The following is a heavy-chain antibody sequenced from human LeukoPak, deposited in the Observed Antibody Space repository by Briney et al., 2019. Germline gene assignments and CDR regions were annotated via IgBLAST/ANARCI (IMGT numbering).Heavy chain of an antibody. V-gene: IGHV1-8*01. CDR2: MNPNSGNT. J-gene: IGHJ3*02. Sequence: GASVKVSCKASGYTFTSYDINWVRQATGQGLEWMGWMNPNSGNTGYAQKFQGRVTITADKSTSTAYMELSSLRSEDTAVYYCARDNPWWLRLSGSRKRKDGAFDIWGQGTMVTVSS. CDR1: GYTFTSYD. CDR3: ARDNPWWLRLSGSRKRKDGAFDI. D-gene: IGHD5-12*01.